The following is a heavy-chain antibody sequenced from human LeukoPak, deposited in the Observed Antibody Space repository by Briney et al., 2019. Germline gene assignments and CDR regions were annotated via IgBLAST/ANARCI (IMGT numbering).Heavy chain of an antibody. V-gene: IGHV4-59*01. CDR2: IYDSGST. D-gene: IGHD1-26*01. CDR1: GGSISSYY. CDR3: ASVSGSATQSYFDY. Sequence: PSETLSLTCTVSGGSISSYYWSWIRQPPGKGLEWIGHIYDSGSTNYNPSLKSRVTISADTSKNQVSLRVRSVTAADTAVYYCASVSGSATQSYFDYWGQGTLVIVSA. J-gene: IGHJ4*02.